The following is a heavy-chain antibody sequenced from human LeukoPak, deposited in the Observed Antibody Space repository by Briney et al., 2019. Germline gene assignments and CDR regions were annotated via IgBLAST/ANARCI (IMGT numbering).Heavy chain of an antibody. J-gene: IGHJ6*03. D-gene: IGHD2-15*01. CDR2: ISSSSSYI. Sequence: NPGGSLRLSCAASGFTFSSYSMNWVRQAPGKGLEWVSSISSSSSYIYYADSVKGRFTISRDNAKNSLYLQMNSLRAEDTAVYYCAREYCSGGSCYPSDYYYMDVWGKGTTVTISS. V-gene: IGHV3-21*01. CDR3: AREYCSGGSCYPSDYYYMDV. CDR1: GFTFSSYS.